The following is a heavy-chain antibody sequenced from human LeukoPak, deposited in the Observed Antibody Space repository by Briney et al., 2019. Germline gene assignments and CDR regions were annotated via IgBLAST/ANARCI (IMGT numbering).Heavy chain of an antibody. J-gene: IGHJ4*02. D-gene: IGHD6-19*01. CDR3: AKSRDIPVAGISDY. CDR2: ISYDGSNK. V-gene: IGHV3-30-3*02. CDR1: GFAFSSYA. Sequence: PGGSLRLSCAASGFAFSSYAMHWVRQAPGKGLEWVAVISYDGSNKYYADSVKGRFTISRDNSKNTLYLQMNSLRAEDTAVYYCAKSRDIPVAGISDYWGQGTLVTVSS.